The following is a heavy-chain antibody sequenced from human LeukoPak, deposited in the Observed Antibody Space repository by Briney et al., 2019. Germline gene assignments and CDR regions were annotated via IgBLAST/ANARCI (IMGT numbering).Heavy chain of an antibody. CDR1: GFTFANYW. CDR3: ARDPNGDYLGAFDF. Sequence: PGGSLRLSCAASGFTFANYWINWVRQAPGKGLEWVANIKPDGSEKYYVDSLRGRFTVSRDNAKNSLYLQMNRLRGEDTAVYYCARDPNGDYLGAFDFRGQGTMASVSS. D-gene: IGHD4-17*01. J-gene: IGHJ3*01. CDR2: IKPDGSEK. V-gene: IGHV3-7*03.